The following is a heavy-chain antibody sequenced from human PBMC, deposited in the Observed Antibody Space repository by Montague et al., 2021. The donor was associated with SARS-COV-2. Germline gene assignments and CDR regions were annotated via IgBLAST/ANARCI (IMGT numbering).Heavy chain of an antibody. CDR1: GGSISSYY. D-gene: IGHD1-20*01. Sequence: SETLSLTCSVSGGSISSYYWSWIRQSPGKGLEWIGYIFNMGFTTNIPPFRSRVTISVDMSKNQFSLQLNSVTAADSAVYYCARTEYNWNDWFDPWGQGTLVTVSS. J-gene: IGHJ5*02. CDR3: ARTEYNWNDWFDP. CDR2: IFNMGFT. V-gene: IGHV4-59*13.